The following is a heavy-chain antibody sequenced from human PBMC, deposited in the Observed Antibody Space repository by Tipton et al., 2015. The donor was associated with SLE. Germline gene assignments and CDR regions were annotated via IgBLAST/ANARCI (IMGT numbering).Heavy chain of an antibody. J-gene: IGHJ3*01. CDR2: ISGTGDKT. V-gene: IGHV3-23*01. CDR3: AKARPYYATAGDFDF. D-gene: IGHD3-10*01. Sequence: SLRLSCVASGFTFSNYAVNWVRQAPGKGLDWVSGISGTGDKTYYADSVKGRFAISRDNSKNTAYLQMNSLRAEDTAVYYCAKARPYYATAGDFDFWGQGTMVTVSS. CDR1: GFTFSNYA.